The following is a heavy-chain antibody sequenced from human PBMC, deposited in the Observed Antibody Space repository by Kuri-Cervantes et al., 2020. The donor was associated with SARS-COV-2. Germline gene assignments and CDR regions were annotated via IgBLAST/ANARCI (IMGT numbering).Heavy chain of an antibody. CDR1: GFTFSSYI. Sequence: GGSLRLSCAASGFTFSSYIMSWVRQAPGKGLEWVSAVGPGGRSTYYADSVKGRFTISRDNSKNTLFLQMNSLRAEDTAVYYCAKYPEEYCSSTSCCFDYWGQGTLVTVSS. V-gene: IGHV3-23*01. CDR2: VGPGGRST. D-gene: IGHD2-2*01. CDR3: AKYPEEYCSSTSCCFDY. J-gene: IGHJ4*02.